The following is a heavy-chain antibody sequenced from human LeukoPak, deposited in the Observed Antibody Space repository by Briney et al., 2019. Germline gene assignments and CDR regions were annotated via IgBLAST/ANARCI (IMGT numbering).Heavy chain of an antibody. J-gene: IGHJ4*02. Sequence: GESLKISCKGSGYMFTTYWISWVRQMPGKGLEWKCRIYPSDSYTKYSPSFQGHVTISGDKSISTAYLQWSSLKASDSAIYYCARSGIVGDANSGQIDYWGQGTLVTVSS. V-gene: IGHV5-10-1*01. D-gene: IGHD1-26*01. CDR1: GYMFTTYW. CDR2: IYPSDSYT. CDR3: ARSGIVGDANSGQIDY.